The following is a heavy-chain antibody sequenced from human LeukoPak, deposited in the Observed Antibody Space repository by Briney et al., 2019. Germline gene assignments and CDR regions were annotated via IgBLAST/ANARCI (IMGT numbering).Heavy chain of an antibody. Sequence: GGSLRLSCAASGFTFSSYGMHWVRRAPGKGLEWVAVISYDGSNKYYADSVKGRFTISRDNSKNTLYLQMNSLRAEDTAVYYCARGSGGFQHWGQGTLVTVSS. CDR2: ISYDGSNK. D-gene: IGHD3-10*01. CDR3: ARGSGGFQH. V-gene: IGHV3-30*03. CDR1: GFTFSSYG. J-gene: IGHJ1*01.